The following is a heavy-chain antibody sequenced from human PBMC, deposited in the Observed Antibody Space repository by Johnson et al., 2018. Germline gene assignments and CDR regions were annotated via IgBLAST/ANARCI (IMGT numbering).Heavy chain of an antibody. CDR1: GFTFDDYA. CDR3: AKGFYSDYYYGMDV. Sequence: EVQLVESGGGVVRPGGSXRLSCAASGFTFDDYAMHWVRQAPGKGLAWVSGIRWNSGSRGYADPGKGRFTIARDNAKNSLYLQMNSLRAEDTALYYCAKGFYSDYYYGMDVWGQGTTVTVSS. D-gene: IGHD2-21*01. V-gene: IGHV3-9*01. CDR2: IRWNSGSR. J-gene: IGHJ6*02.